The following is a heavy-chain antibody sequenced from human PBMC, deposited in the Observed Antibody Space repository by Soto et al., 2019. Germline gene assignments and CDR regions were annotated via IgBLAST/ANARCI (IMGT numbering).Heavy chain of an antibody. V-gene: IGHV1-69*12. CDR2: IIPIFGTA. CDR3: ARHVPAAGYSYGMDV. CDR1: GGTFSSYA. Sequence: QVQLVQSGAEVKKPGSSVKVSCKASGGTFSSYAISWVRQAPGQGLEWMGGIIPIFGTANYAQKFQGRVTIPAGESTSTAYMELSSLRSEDTAVYYCARHVPAAGYSYGMDVWGQGTTVTVSS. J-gene: IGHJ6*02. D-gene: IGHD2-2*01.